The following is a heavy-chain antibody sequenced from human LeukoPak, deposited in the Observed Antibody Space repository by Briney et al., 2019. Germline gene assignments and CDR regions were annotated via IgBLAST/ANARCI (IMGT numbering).Heavy chain of an antibody. CDR2: IYSSGST. D-gene: IGHD6-13*01. Sequence: ETLSLTCSVSGGSISSYYWSWIRQPPGKGLEWVSVIYSSGSTYYADSVKGRFTISRDNSKNTLHLQMNTLRAEDTAVYYCASRIATAGSVDYWGQGTLVTVSS. CDR1: GGSISSYY. V-gene: IGHV3-53*01. J-gene: IGHJ4*02. CDR3: ASRIATAGSVDY.